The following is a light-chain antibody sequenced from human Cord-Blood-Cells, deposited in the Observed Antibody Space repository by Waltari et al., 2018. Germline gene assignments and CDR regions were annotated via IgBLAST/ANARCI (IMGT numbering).Light chain of an antibody. CDR3: AAWDDSLNGRVV. CDR1: SSNIGSTT. CDR2: SNN. J-gene: IGLJ2*01. Sequence: VLTQPPQAPWTPGPRVTISCSRRSSNIGSTTENWYQQLPGTAPKLLTYSNNQRPSGVPVRFSGSKSGTSASLAISGLQSEDEADYYCAAWDDSLNGRVVFGGGTKLTVL. V-gene: IGLV1-44*01.